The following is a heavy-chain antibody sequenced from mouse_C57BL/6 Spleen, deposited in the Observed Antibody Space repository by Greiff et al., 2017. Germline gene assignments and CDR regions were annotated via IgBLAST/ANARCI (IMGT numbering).Heavy chain of an antibody. CDR1: GYAFSSYW. D-gene: IGHD2-2*01. V-gene: IGHV1-80*01. CDR2: IYPGDGDT. CDR3: ARSMATTGAMDY. Sequence: VQLKESGAELVKPGASVKISCKASGYAFSSYWMNWVKQRPGKGLEWIGQIYPGDGDTNYNGKFKGKATLTADKYSSTAYMQLSSLTSEDSAVYFCARSMATTGAMDYWGQGTSVTVSS. J-gene: IGHJ4*01.